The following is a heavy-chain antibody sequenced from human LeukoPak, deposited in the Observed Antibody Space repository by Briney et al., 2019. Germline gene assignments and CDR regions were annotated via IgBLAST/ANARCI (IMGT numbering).Heavy chain of an antibody. CDR3: ARRGELLWFGPVRH. CDR2: MNEDGTKK. J-gene: IGHJ4*02. CDR1: GVSFRNFL. D-gene: IGHD3-10*01. Sequence: GGSLTLSCAASGVSFRNFLMTSVRQAPGKGLEWVANMNEDGTKKYYVDSVKGRFTISRDNAKSSLYLQMNRLRAEDTAVYYCARRGELLWFGPVRHWGQGSLVTVSS. V-gene: IGHV3-7*01.